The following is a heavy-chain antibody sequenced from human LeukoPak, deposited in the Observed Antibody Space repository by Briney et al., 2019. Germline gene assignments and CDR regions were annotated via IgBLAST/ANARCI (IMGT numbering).Heavy chain of an antibody. CDR2: ISSSSSYI. Sequence: PGGSLRLSCAASGFTFSSYSMNWVRQAPGKGLEWVSSISSSSSYIYYADSVKGRFTISRDNAKNSLYLQMNGLRAEDTAVYYCARANWGYYFDYWGQGTLVTVSS. D-gene: IGHD7-27*01. CDR3: ARANWGYYFDY. J-gene: IGHJ4*02. CDR1: GFTFSSYS. V-gene: IGHV3-21*01.